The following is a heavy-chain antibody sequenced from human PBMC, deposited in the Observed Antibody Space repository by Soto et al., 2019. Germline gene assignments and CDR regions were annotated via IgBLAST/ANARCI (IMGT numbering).Heavy chain of an antibody. J-gene: IGHJ5*02. Sequence: GGSLRLSCVASGFTFSSYGMHWVRQAPGKGLEWVAVISYDGSNKYYGDSVKGRFTISRDNSKNTLNLQMNSLRAEDTAVYYCAKSPGYCSSSSCPPFDPWGQGTLVTVSS. CDR3: AKSPGYCSSSSCPPFDP. D-gene: IGHD2-2*03. CDR2: ISYDGSNK. V-gene: IGHV3-30*18. CDR1: GFTFSSYG.